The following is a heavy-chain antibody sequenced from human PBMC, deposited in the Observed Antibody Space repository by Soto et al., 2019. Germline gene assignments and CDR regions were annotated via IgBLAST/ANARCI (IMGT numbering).Heavy chain of an antibody. D-gene: IGHD2-15*01. V-gene: IGHV3-48*01. Sequence: GGSLRLSCAASGFTFSSYSMNWVRQAPGKGLEWVSYISSSSSTIYYADSVKGRFTISRDNAKNSLYLQMNSLRAEDTAVYYCARDVCSGGSCYPRSEYFQHWGQGTLVTVSS. CDR1: GFTFSSYS. CDR3: ARDVCSGGSCYPRSEYFQH. CDR2: ISSSSSTI. J-gene: IGHJ1*01.